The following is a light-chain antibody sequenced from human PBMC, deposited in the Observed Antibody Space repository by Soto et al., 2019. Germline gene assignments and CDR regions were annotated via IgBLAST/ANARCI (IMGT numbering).Light chain of an antibody. J-gene: IGLJ2*01. Sequence: QSALTQPPSASRSPGQSVTISCAGSSSDIGASNSVSWYQQHPGKAPKLLISEVTKRPSGVPDRFSGSKSGNTASLTVSGLQADDEADYYCGSKAGSNKHVVFGGGTQLTVL. CDR2: EVT. CDR1: SSDIGASNS. V-gene: IGLV2-8*02. CDR3: GSKAGSNKHVV.